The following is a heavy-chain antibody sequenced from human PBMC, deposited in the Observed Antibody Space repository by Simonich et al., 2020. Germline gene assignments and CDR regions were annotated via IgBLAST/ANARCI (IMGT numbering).Heavy chain of an antibody. Sequence: QVQLQQWGAGLLKPSETLSLTCAVYGGSFSGYYWGWIRQPPGKGLEWIGEINHSGSTNYTPSLKSGVTISVDTSKNQFSLKLSSVTAADTAVYYCARGKGWKNAFDIWGQGTMVTVSS. D-gene: IGHD1-1*01. J-gene: IGHJ3*02. V-gene: IGHV4-34*01. CDR1: GGSFSGYY. CDR3: ARGKGWKNAFDI. CDR2: INHSGST.